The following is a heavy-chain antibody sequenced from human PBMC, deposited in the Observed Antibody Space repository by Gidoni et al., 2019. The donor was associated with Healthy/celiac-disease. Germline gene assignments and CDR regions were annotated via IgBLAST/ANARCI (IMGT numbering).Heavy chain of an antibody. CDR3: ARDRPFGEVSYSYYGMDV. D-gene: IGHD3-10*01. Sequence: QVQLVQSGAEGKKPGASVKVYCTASGYTVTGYYMHWVRQAPGRGLDWMGWINPNSCGTNYAQKFQGWVTMTRYTSIRTAYMELSRLRSDDTAVYYCARDRPFGEVSYSYYGMDVWGQVTTVTVSS. CDR2: INPNSCGT. J-gene: IGHJ6*02. V-gene: IGHV1-2*04. CDR1: GYTVTGYY.